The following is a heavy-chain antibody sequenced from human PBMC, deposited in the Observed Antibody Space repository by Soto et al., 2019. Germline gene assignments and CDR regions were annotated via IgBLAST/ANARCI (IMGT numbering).Heavy chain of an antibody. J-gene: IGHJ3*02. D-gene: IGHD5-18*01. CDR2: ISSSSSYI. Sequence: PGGSLGLSCAASGFTFSSYSMNWVRQAPGKGLECVSSISSSSSYIYYADSVKGRFTISRDNAKNSLYLQMNSLRAEDTAVYYCARARGYSYGPSYDAFDIWGQGTMVTVSS. CDR1: GFTFSSYS. V-gene: IGHV3-21*01. CDR3: ARARGYSYGPSYDAFDI.